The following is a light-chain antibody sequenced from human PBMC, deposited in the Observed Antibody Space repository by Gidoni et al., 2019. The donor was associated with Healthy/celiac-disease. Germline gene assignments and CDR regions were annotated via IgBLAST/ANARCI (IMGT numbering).Light chain of an antibody. CDR3: QSYDSSLSGSVV. CDR1: SSNIGAGYD. V-gene: IGLV1-40*01. CDR2: GNS. Sequence: QSVLTQPPSVSGAPGQRVTSSCTGSSSNIGAGYDVHWYQQLPGTAPKLLIYGNSNRPSGVPDRFSGSKSGTSASLAITGLQAEDEADYYCQSYDSSLSGSVVFGGGTKLTAL. J-gene: IGLJ2*01.